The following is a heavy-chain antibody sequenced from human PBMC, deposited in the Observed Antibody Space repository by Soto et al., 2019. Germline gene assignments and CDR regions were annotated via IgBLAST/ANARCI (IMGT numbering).Heavy chain of an antibody. D-gene: IGHD5-12*01. CDR1: GFTFSSYA. Sequence: GESLKISCAASGFTFSSYAMSWVRQAPGKGLEWVSAISGSGGSTYYADSVKGLFTISRDNSKNTLYLQMNSLRAEDTAVYYCAKVGRDGYNLGYWGQGTLVTVSS. V-gene: IGHV3-23*01. CDR2: ISGSGGST. CDR3: AKVGRDGYNLGY. J-gene: IGHJ4*02.